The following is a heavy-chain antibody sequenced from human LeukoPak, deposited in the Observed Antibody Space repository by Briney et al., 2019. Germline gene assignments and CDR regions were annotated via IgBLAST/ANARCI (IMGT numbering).Heavy chain of an antibody. CDR3: VGSGGY. J-gene: IGHJ4*02. CDR1: GFTFNNYA. CDR2: IKQDGSEK. D-gene: IGHD3-10*01. Sequence: GGSLRLSCEASGFTFNNYAMSWVRQAPGKGLEWVANIKQDGSEKYYVDSVKGRFTISRDNAKNSLYLQMSSLRAEDTAVYYCVGSGGYWGQGTLVTVSS. V-gene: IGHV3-7*01.